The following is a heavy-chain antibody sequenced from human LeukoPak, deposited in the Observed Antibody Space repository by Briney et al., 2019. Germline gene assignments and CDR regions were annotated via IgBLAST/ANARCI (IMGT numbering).Heavy chain of an antibody. Sequence: ASVKVSCKVSGYTLTELSMHWVRQAPGKGLEWMGGFDPEDGETIYVQKFQGRVTMTEDTSTDTAYMELSSLRSEDTAVYYCATAASGSYYHRDAFDIWGQGTMVTVSS. CDR3: ATAASGSYYHRDAFDI. V-gene: IGHV1-24*01. CDR2: FDPEDGET. J-gene: IGHJ3*02. D-gene: IGHD1-26*01. CDR1: GYTLTELS.